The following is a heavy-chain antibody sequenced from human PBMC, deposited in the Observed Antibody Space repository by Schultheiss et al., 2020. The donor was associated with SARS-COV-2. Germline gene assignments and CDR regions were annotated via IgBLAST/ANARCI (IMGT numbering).Heavy chain of an antibody. J-gene: IGHJ6*02. Sequence: SETLSLTCTVSGGSISSSSYYWGWIRQPPGKGLEWIGSIYYSGSTYYNPSLKSRVTISVDTSKNQFSLKLSSVTAADTAVYYCARDSALYLESGLDVWGQGTTVTVSS. CDR2: IYYSGST. V-gene: IGHV4-39*07. CDR3: ARDSALYLESGLDV. D-gene: IGHD2-15*01. CDR1: GGSISSSSYY.